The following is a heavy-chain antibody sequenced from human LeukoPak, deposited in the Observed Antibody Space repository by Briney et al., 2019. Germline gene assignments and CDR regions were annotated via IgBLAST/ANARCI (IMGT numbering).Heavy chain of an antibody. V-gene: IGHV3-23*01. CDR2: ISGSGGST. D-gene: IGHD3-3*01. CDR1: GFTFSIYA. Sequence: GGSLRLSCAASGFTFSIYAMSWVRQAPGKGLEWVSAISGSGGSTYYADSVKGRFTISRDNSKNTLYLQMNSRRAEDTAVYCCAKGPYYDFWTPGDYWGQGTLVTVPS. J-gene: IGHJ4*02. CDR3: AKGPYYDFWTPGDY.